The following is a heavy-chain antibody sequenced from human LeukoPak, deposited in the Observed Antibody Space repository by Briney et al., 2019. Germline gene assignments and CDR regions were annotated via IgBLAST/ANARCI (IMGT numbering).Heavy chain of an antibody. CDR1: GFTVSTNH. Sequence: GGSLRLSCAASGFTVSTNHMSWVRQAPGKGLEWVSVIYSGGSIYYADSVKGRFTTSRDNSKNTVSLQMNSLRAEDTAVYYCARENWASYGSWGQGTLVTVSS. D-gene: IGHD7-27*01. CDR3: ARENWASYGS. J-gene: IGHJ5*02. V-gene: IGHV3-66*01. CDR2: IYSGGSI.